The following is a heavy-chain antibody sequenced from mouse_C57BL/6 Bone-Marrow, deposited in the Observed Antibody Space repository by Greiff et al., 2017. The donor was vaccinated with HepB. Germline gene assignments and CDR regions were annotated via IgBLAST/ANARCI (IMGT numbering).Heavy chain of an antibody. J-gene: IGHJ1*03. D-gene: IGHD2-5*01. CDR2: ISDGGSYT. CDR1: GFTFSSYA. CDR3: ARGGDTRVTTWYYDG. V-gene: IGHV5-4*03. Sequence: DVMLVESGGGLVKPGGSLQLSCAASGFTFSSYAMSWVRQPPEKRLEWVATISDGGSYTYYPDNVKGRFPISRDNAKNHLYLQMSELKAEDTAMYYCARGGDTRVTTWYYDGWGTGATVTAAS.